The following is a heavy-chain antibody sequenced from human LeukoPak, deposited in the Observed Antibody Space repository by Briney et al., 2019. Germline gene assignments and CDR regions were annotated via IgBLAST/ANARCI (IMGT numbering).Heavy chain of an antibody. CDR3: TTRLGNTDDNVEY. CDR1: GGSISSDC. D-gene: IGHD3-9*01. Sequence: SEALSLTCTVSGGSISSDCWTWIRQSPGKGLEWIGYMDYTGTTKYNPALKSRISISVDTSKSQFSLRLNSVTAADTAVYYCTTRLGNTDDNVEYWGQGTSVTVSS. CDR2: MDYTGTT. J-gene: IGHJ4*02. V-gene: IGHV4-59*01.